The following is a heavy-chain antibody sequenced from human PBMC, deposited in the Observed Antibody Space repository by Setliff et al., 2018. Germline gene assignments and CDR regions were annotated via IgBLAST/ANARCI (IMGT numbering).Heavy chain of an antibody. J-gene: IGHJ4*02. D-gene: IGHD2-8*01. CDR3: AKVKKPLIRGSGFDY. Sequence: GESLKISCAASGFVFGTYGMHWVRQAPGKGLEWVASVRFDGSYKVYADCVKGRFTISRDNSENTLFLQMTSLRPEDTGIYYCAKVKKPLIRGSGFDYWGRGTLVTVSS. CDR2: VRFDGSYK. V-gene: IGHV3-30*02. CDR1: GFVFGTYG.